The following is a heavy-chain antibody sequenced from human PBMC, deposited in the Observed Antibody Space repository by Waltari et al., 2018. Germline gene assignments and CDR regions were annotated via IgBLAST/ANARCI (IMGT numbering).Heavy chain of an antibody. CDR2: IYTSGST. Sequence: QVQLQESGPGLVKPSQTLSLTCTVSGGSISSGSYYWSWIRQPAGKGLEWIGRIYTSGSTNYNPSLKSRVTIALDTSKNHFSLKLSSVTAADTAVYYCARSARGGSYRYYFDYWGQGTLVTVSS. D-gene: IGHD1-26*01. CDR1: GGSISSGSYY. CDR3: ARSARGGSYRYYFDY. V-gene: IGHV4-61*02. J-gene: IGHJ4*02.